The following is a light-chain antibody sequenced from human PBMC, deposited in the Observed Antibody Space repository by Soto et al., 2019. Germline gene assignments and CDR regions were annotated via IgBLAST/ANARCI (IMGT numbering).Light chain of an antibody. J-gene: IGLJ1*01. Sequence: QSVLTQPPSASGSPGQSVTISCTGTSSDVGAYNYVSWYQQHPGKAPKLMIYEVTKRPSGVPARFSGSKSGNTASLTVSGIQAEDEADYYSTSHAGLNAWYVFGTGTKVTVL. CDR1: SSDVGAYNY. CDR2: EVT. CDR3: TSHAGLNAWYV. V-gene: IGLV2-8*01.